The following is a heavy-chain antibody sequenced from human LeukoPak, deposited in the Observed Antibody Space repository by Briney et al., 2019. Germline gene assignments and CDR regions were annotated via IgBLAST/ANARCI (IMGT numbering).Heavy chain of an antibody. CDR2: IYYSGRT. CDR3: ARQTGSGLFILP. J-gene: IGHJ4*02. V-gene: IGHV4-59*01. CDR1: GGSISSYY. Sequence: PSETLSLTCSVSGGSISSYYWSWIRQPPGRGLEWIGYIYYSGRTSYNPSLKSRVTTSVDTSKNQFSLRLSSVPAADTAVYYCARQTGSGLFILPGGQGTLVTVSS. D-gene: IGHD3/OR15-3a*01.